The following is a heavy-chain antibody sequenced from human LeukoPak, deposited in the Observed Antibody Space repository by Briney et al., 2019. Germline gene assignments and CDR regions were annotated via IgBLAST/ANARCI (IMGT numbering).Heavy chain of an antibody. J-gene: IGHJ6*03. CDR1: GFTFSSYS. D-gene: IGHD3-10*01. CDR3: ARDYGSGSSLSYYYYYMDV. V-gene: IGHV3-21*01. CDR2: ISSSSSYI. Sequence: GGSLRLSCAASGFTFSSYSMNWVRQAPGKGLEWVSSISSSSSYIYYAGSVKGRFTISRDNAKNSLYLQMNSLRAEDTAVYYCARDYGSGSSLSYYYYYMDVWGKGTTVTVSS.